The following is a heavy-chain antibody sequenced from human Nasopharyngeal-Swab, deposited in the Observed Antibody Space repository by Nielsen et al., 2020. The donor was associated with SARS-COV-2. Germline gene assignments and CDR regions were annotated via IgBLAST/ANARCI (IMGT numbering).Heavy chain of an antibody. J-gene: IGHJ5*02. Sequence: SETLSLTCAVYGGAFSGYYWSWIRQPPGKGLEWIGEINHSGSTNYNPSLKSRVTISVDTSKNQFSLKLSPVTAADTAVYYCASSAYSSGWGGKWFDPWGQGTLVTVSS. CDR1: GGAFSGYY. CDR2: INHSGST. V-gene: IGHV4-34*01. CDR3: ASSAYSSGWGGKWFDP. D-gene: IGHD6-19*01.